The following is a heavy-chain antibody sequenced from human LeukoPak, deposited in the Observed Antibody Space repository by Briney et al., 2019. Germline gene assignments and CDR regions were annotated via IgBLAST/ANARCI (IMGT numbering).Heavy chain of an antibody. J-gene: IGHJ4*02. Sequence: GGSLRLSCAASGFTFDDYAMHWVRQAPGKGLEWVSGISWNSGSIGYADSVKGRFTISRDNAKNSLYLQMNSLRAEDTALYYRAKDINYGSGSYNFDYWGQGTLVTVSS. CDR1: GFTFDDYA. V-gene: IGHV3-9*01. CDR3: AKDINYGSGSYNFDY. CDR2: ISWNSGSI. D-gene: IGHD3-10*01.